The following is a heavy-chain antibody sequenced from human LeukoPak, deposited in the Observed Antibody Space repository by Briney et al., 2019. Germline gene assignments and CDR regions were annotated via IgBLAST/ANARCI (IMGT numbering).Heavy chain of an antibody. CDR3: ARGYYDILTSGGWFDP. CDR2: IIPIFGTA. V-gene: IGHV1-69*05. D-gene: IGHD3-9*01. J-gene: IGHJ5*02. Sequence: SVKVSCKASGGTFISYAISWVRQAPGQGLEWMGGIIPIFGTANYAQKFQGRVTITTDESTSTAYMELSSLRSEDTAVYYCARGYYDILTSGGWFDPWGQGTLVTVSS. CDR1: GGTFISYA.